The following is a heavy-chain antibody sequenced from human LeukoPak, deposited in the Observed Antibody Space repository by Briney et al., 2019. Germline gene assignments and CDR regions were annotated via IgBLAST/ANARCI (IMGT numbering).Heavy chain of an antibody. Sequence: PGGSLRLSCAASGFTFSNYWMHWVRQAPGKGLVWVSRINSDGSSTSYADSVKGRFTISRDNAKNTLYLQMNSLRAEDTAVYYCARAEYSGYDRYYFDYWGQGTLVTVSS. V-gene: IGHV3-74*01. D-gene: IGHD5-12*01. J-gene: IGHJ4*02. CDR1: GFTFSNYW. CDR3: ARAEYSGYDRYYFDY. CDR2: INSDGSST.